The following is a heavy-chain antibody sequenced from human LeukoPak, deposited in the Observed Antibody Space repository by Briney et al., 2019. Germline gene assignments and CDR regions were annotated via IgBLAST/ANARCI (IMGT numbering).Heavy chain of an antibody. CDR1: GFTFRSDW. V-gene: IGHV3-7*03. J-gene: IGHJ4*02. CDR2: INPDGSAT. D-gene: IGHD5-18*01. CDR3: AKATTKDTAMVQDY. Sequence: GGSLRPSCAASGFTFRSDWMSWVRQSPEKGLEWAANINPDGSATYYVDSVKGRFTISRDNSKNTLYLQMNSLRAEDTAVYYCAKATTKDTAMVQDYWGQGTLVTVSS.